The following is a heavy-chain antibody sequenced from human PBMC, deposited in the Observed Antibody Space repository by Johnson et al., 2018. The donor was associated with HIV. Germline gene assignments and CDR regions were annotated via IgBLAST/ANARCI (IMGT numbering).Heavy chain of an antibody. CDR1: GFSFDDYG. Sequence: VQLVESGGGEVRPGGSLRLSCAASGFSFDDYGMSWVRQAAGKGLEWVSGINWNGGTTSYEDSVKGRFTTSRDNANNSLYLQMNGLRDEDTAIYYCEGYCSGGACYSGVSAFDVWGHGTMVTVSS. CDR3: EGYCSGGACYSGVSAFDV. D-gene: IGHD2-15*01. CDR2: INWNGGTT. V-gene: IGHV3-20*04. J-gene: IGHJ3*01.